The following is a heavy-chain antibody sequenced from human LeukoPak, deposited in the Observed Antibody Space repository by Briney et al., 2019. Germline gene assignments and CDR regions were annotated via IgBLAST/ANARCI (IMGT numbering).Heavy chain of an antibody. D-gene: IGHD4-23*01. V-gene: IGHV1-69*01. CDR2: IIPIFGTA. Sequence: ASVKVSCKASGGTFSSYAISWVRQAPGQGLEWMGGIIPIFGTANYAQKFQGRVTITADESTSTAYMGLSSLRSEDTAVYYCARGDDYGGAWYYFDCWGQGTLVTVSS. CDR3: ARGDDYGGAWYYFDC. J-gene: IGHJ4*02. CDR1: GGTFSSYA.